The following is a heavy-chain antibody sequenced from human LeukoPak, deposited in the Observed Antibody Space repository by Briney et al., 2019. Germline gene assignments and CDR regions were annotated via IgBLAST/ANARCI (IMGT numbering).Heavy chain of an antibody. CDR3: ARDSGTTGEVKFDP. CDR1: GGSISSSY. V-gene: IGHV4-59*12. Sequence: SETLSLTCTVSGGSISSSYWSWIRQPPGKGLEWIGYIYYSGSPNYNPSLKSRVTISVDTSKNQFSLKLSSVTAADTAVYYCARDSGTTGEVKFDPWGQGTLVTVSS. D-gene: IGHD3-10*01. CDR2: IYYSGSP. J-gene: IGHJ5*02.